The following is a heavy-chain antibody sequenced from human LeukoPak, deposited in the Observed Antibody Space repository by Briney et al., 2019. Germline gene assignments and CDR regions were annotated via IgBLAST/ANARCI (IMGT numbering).Heavy chain of an antibody. V-gene: IGHV3-30*02. J-gene: IGHJ4*02. CDR3: AKELSVWFGESVRSHFDY. CDR2: IRYDGSNK. Sequence: PGGSLRLSCAASGFTFSSYGMHWVRQAPGKGLEGVAFIRYDGSNKYYADSVKGRFTISRDNSKNTLYLQMNSLRAEDTAVYYCAKELSVWFGESVRSHFDYWGQGTLVTVSS. CDR1: GFTFSSYG. D-gene: IGHD3-10*01.